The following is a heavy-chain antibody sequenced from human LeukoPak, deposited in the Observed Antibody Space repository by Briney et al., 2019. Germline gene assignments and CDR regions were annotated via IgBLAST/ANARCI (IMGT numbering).Heavy chain of an antibody. CDR2: MSYDGSNR. Sequence: PGGPLRLSWAASGFTFSNYAIHWVRQAPGKGLEWVAVMSYDGSNRYYADSVKGRLTISRDNSKNTLYLQMNSLTTEDTAVYYCARDQRPYYFYGLDVWGQGTTVTVS. CDR3: ARDQRPYYFYGLDV. D-gene: IGHD5-24*01. J-gene: IGHJ6*02. V-gene: IGHV3-30*04. CDR1: GFTFSNYA.